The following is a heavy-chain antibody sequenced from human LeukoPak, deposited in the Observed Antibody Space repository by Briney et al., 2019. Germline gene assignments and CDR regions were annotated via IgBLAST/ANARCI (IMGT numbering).Heavy chain of an antibody. Sequence: ASVKVSCXASGYTFTGYYMHWVREAPGQGLEWMGWINPNSGGTNYAQKFQGRVTMTRDTSISTAYMELSRLRSDDTAVYYCARSEYCGGDCYSDAFDIWGQGTMVTVSS. D-gene: IGHD2-21*01. V-gene: IGHV1-2*02. CDR3: ARSEYCGGDCYSDAFDI. J-gene: IGHJ3*02. CDR1: GYTFTGYY. CDR2: INPNSGGT.